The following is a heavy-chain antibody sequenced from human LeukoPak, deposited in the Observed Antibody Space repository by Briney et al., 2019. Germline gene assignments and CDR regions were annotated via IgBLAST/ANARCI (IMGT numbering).Heavy chain of an antibody. D-gene: IGHD3-10*01. CDR3: TRHAGSGAYYY. J-gene: IGHJ4*02. CDR2: IYTSGST. Sequence: SETLSLTCTVSGGSISSYYWSWIRQPAGKGLEWIGRIYTSGSTNYNPSLKSRVTISADTSKNQFSLKLSSVTAADTAVYYCTRHAGSGAYYYWGQGTLVTVSS. CDR1: GGSISSYY. V-gene: IGHV4-4*07.